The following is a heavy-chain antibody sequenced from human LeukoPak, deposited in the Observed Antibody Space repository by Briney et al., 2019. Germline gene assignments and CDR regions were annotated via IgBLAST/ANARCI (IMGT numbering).Heavy chain of an antibody. D-gene: IGHD6-13*01. J-gene: IGHJ4*02. V-gene: IGHV3-23*01. Sequence: GGSLRLSCTASGFTFSNYAMSWVRQAPGKGLEWVSATTSSGGSTYYADPVKGRFTISRDNSKNTLFLQMNSLRAEDTAVYYCAKGIAATGVGTFDYWGQGTLVTVSS. CDR3: AKGIAATGVGTFDY. CDR2: TTSSGGST. CDR1: GFTFSNYA.